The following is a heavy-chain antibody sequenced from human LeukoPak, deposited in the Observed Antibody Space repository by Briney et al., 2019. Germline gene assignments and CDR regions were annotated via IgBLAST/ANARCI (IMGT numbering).Heavy chain of an antibody. CDR2: VSNSGGST. CDR1: GFTFSNYA. V-gene: IGHV3-23*01. J-gene: IGHJ4*02. D-gene: IGHD3-9*01. Sequence: GGSLRLSCAASGFTFSNYAMSWVRQAPGKGLEWVSVVSNSGGSTYYADSVKGRFTISRDNAKNTLYVQMNSLRAEDTATYYCAKDYSAGYYYFDYWGQGTLVTVSS. CDR3: AKDYSAGYYYFDY.